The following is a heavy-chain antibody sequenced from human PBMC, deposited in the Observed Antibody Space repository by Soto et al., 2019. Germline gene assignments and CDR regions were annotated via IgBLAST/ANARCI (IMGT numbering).Heavy chain of an antibody. V-gene: IGHV3-7*01. CDR2: IRQDGAAK. CDR3: ARDLTPVIEIVTSLDALDM. D-gene: IGHD2-15*01. J-gene: IGHJ3*02. CDR1: GFTFSSYW. Sequence: EVQLVESGGGLVQPGGSLRLSCAASGFTFSSYWMTWVRQAPGKGLEWVANIRQDGAAKNYLDSVKGRFTISRDNAKNSLFLQMNSLRAEDTAVYYCARDLTPVIEIVTSLDALDMWGQGTAVSVSS.